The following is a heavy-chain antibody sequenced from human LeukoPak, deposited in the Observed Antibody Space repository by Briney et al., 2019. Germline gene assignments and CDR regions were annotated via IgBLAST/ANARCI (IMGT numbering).Heavy chain of an antibody. D-gene: IGHD6-6*01. J-gene: IGHJ4*02. CDR3: ARHDAGIAARPFDN. V-gene: IGHV4-4*09. CDR1: GGSISSYY. CDR2: IHASGPT. Sequence: SETLSLTCTVTGGSISSYYWSWIRRPPGKGLEWIAYIHASGPTNYNPSLKSRITISVDTSKNQFSLKLSSVTAADTAVYYCARHDAGIAARPFDNWGQGTLVTVSS.